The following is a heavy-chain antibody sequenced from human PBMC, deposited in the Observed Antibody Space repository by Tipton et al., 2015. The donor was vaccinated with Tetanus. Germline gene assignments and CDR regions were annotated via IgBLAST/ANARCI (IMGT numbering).Heavy chain of an antibody. V-gene: IGHV4-31*03. D-gene: IGHD4-17*01. J-gene: IGHJ4*02. CDR1: GGSINSGGHF. CDR3: ARVLPVNRAG. Sequence: TLSLTCTVSGGSINSGGHFWTWIRQRTGKGLEWIGHIRDNGNSYANPSLSGRVTMSVDTSKNQFSVRLTPVTAADTAVYYCARVLPVNRAGWGQGTLVTVSS. CDR2: IRDNGNS.